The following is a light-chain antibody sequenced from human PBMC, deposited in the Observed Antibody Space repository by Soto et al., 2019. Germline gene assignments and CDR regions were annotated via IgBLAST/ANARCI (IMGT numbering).Light chain of an antibody. Sequence: EIVMTQSPATVSVSPGERVTLSCRASQSVTSNLAWYQQKPGQAPRLIVYGATTRATGIPARFSGSGSGTEFTLTISRLEPEDFAIYYCQQYAGLPYTFGQGTKLEIK. V-gene: IGKV3-15*01. J-gene: IGKJ2*01. CDR2: GAT. CDR1: QSVTSN. CDR3: QQYAGLPYT.